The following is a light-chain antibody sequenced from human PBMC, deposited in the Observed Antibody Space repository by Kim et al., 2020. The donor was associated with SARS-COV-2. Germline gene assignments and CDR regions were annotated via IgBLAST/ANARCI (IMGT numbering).Light chain of an antibody. V-gene: IGKV3-20*01. CDR2: GAS. Sequence: EIVLTQSPGTLSLSPGERATLSCRASQSVSSNYLAWYQRKPGQAPRLLTYGASSRAAVIPDRFSGSGSGTDFTLTISRLEPEDLAVYYCQQYGSSPRTFGEGTRRGIK. CDR1: QSVSSNY. J-gene: IGKJ5*01. CDR3: QQYGSSPRT.